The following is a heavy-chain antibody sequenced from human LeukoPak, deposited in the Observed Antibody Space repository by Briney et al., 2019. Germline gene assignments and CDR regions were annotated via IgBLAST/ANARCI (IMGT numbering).Heavy chain of an antibody. V-gene: IGHV1-3*01. D-gene: IGHD3-3*01. CDR2: INAGNGNT. CDR1: GYSFSTYP. CDR3: ARDKTYYDFWSGQIHYFDY. Sequence: ASVKVSCKASGYSFSTYPMNWVRQAPGQRLEWMGWINAGNGNTEYSQKFQGRVTITRDTSASTAYMELRSLRSDDTAVYYCARDKTYYDFWSGQIHYFDYWGQGTLVTVSS. J-gene: IGHJ4*02.